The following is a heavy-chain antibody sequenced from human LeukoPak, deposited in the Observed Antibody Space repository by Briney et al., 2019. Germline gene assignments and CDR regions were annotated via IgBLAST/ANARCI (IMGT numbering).Heavy chain of an antibody. Sequence: PSETLSLTCTVSGGSISSYYWSWIRKPPGKGLGGIGYIYYSGSTNYNPSLKSRVTISVDTSKNQFSLKLSSLTAADTAVYYCARGGHGPNDYWGQGTLVTVSS. CDR3: ARGGHGPNDY. CDR1: GGSISSYY. J-gene: IGHJ4*02. CDR2: IYYSGST. D-gene: IGHD3-16*01. V-gene: IGHV4-59*01.